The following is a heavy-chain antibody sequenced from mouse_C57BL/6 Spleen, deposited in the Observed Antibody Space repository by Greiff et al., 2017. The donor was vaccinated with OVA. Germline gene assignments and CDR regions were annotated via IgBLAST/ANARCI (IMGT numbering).Heavy chain of an antibody. CDR3: TGVYGNSYYFDY. V-gene: IGHV6-3*01. Sequence: EVHLVESGGGLVQPGGSMKLSCVASGFTFSNYWMNWVRQSPEKGLEWVAQIRLKSDNYATHYAESVKGRFTISRDDSKSSVYLQMNNLRAEDTGIYYCTGVYGNSYYFDYWGQGTTLTVSS. J-gene: IGHJ2*01. D-gene: IGHD2-1*01. CDR2: IRLKSDNYAT. CDR1: GFTFSNYW.